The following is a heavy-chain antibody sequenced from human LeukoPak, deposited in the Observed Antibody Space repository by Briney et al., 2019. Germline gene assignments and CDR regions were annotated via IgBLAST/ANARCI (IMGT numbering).Heavy chain of an antibody. CDR1: GFTFSSYS. V-gene: IGHV3-23*01. CDR3: AKGGWLGIFQYYYMDV. J-gene: IGHJ6*03. D-gene: IGHD6-19*01. Sequence: SGRSLRLSCAASGFTFSSYSMSWVRQAPGKGLEWVSAISHVGGSSYYADSVKGRFTISRDNSKNLLYLQMNSLRDEDTAVYYCAKGGWLGIFQYYYMDVWGEGTTVTVSS. CDR2: ISHVGGSS.